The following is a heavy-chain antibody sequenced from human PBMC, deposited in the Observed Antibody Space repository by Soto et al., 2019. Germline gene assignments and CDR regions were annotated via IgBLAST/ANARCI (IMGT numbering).Heavy chain of an antibody. CDR1: GFTFSSYA. D-gene: IGHD6-6*01. CDR3: AKGRNGSSSWAFDI. J-gene: IGHJ3*02. Sequence: GESLKISCAASGFTFSSYAMSWVRQAPGKGLEWVSAISGSGGSTYYADSVKGMFTISRDNSKNTLYLQMNSLRAEDTAVYYCAKGRNGSSSWAFDIWGQGTMVTVSS. CDR2: ISGSGGST. V-gene: IGHV3-23*01.